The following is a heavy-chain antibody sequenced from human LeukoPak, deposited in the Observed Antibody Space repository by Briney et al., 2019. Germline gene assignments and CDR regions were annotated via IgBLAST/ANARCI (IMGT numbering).Heavy chain of an antibody. Sequence: PSETLSLTCTVSGGSISSYYWSWIRQPPGKGLEWIGYIYTSGSTNYNPSLKSRVTISVDTSKNQFSLKLSSVTAADTAVYYCARQDGYCSSTSCYSWFDPWGQGTLVTVSS. V-gene: IGHV4-4*09. CDR1: GGSISSYY. D-gene: IGHD2-2*02. CDR2: IYTSGST. CDR3: ARQDGYCSSTSCYSWFDP. J-gene: IGHJ5*02.